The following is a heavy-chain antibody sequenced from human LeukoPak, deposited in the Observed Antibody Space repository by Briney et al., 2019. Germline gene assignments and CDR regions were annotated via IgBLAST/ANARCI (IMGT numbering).Heavy chain of an antibody. J-gene: IGHJ3*02. Sequence: GGSLRLSCAASGFTFSDYYMSWIRQAPGKGLEWVSYISSSGSTIYYADSVKGRFTISRDNAKNSLYLQMNSLRAEDTAVYYCARDRKANVAIPEPRGAFDIWGQGTMVTVSS. CDR2: ISSSGSTI. CDR1: GFTFSDYY. D-gene: IGHD1-14*01. V-gene: IGHV3-11*01. CDR3: ARDRKANVAIPEPRGAFDI.